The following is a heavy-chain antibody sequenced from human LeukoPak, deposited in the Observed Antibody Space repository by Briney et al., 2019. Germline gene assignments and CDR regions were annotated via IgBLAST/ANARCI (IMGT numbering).Heavy chain of an antibody. D-gene: IGHD1-26*01. V-gene: IGHV3-23*01. J-gene: IGHJ4*02. CDR2: ISGSGAST. CDR1: GFTLSTNA. CDR3: AKDVGKWESLHFFDY. Sequence: GGSLRLSCLTSGFTLSTNAMSWVRQAPGKGLEWISGISGSGASTYYADSVKGRFTISRDDSRNTLYLQMNSLRGDDTAVYCCAKDVGKWESLHFFDYWGQGTLVTVSS.